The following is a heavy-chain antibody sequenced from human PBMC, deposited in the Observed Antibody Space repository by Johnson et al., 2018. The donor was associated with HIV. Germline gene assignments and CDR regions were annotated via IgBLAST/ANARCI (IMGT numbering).Heavy chain of an antibody. CDR3: AKDSGVATLVTGAFDI. V-gene: IGHV3-7*01. Sequence: VQLVESGGGLVQPGGSLRLSCAASGFTFSTYWMSWVRQAPGKGLEWVANIKQDGSEKYYVDSVKGRFTISRDNAKNSLYVQMSSLRAEDTAVYFCAKDSGVATLVTGAFDIWGQGTMVTVSS. CDR1: GFTFSTYW. D-gene: IGHD4-23*01. CDR2: IKQDGSEK. J-gene: IGHJ3*02.